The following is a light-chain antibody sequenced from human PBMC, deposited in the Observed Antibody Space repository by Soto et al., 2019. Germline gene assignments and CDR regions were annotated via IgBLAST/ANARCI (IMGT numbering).Light chain of an antibody. CDR3: RQYGRSLEFA. CDR2: GAS. J-gene: IGKJ4*01. V-gene: IGKV3-20*01. CDR1: QAVSSNF. Sequence: IVLTQSPGTLSLSPWERATLSCRASQAVSSNFLAWYQEKPGQGPRLLIYGASTRATGIPDRFSGSGSGTDFTLTISRLDPEDFAVYYCRQYGRSLEFAVGGGTKVDI.